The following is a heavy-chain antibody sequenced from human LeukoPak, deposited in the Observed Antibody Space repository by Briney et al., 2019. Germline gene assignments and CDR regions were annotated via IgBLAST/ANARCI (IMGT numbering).Heavy chain of an antibody. Sequence: GGSLRLSCAASGFTFSDYWMSWVRQSPGKGLEWVANIKPDGSEKYYVDSVKGRFTISRDNAKNSLYLQMNSLRAEDTAVYSCARDSLRYCSGDSCYYNYWGQGTLVTVSS. D-gene: IGHD2-15*01. V-gene: IGHV3-7*01. CDR2: IKPDGSEK. CDR3: ARDSLRYCSGDSCYYNY. CDR1: GFTFSDYW. J-gene: IGHJ4*02.